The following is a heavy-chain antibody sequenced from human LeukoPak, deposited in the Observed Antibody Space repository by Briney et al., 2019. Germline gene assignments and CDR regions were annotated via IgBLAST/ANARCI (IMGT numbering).Heavy chain of an antibody. Sequence: GGSLRLSCAASGFTFSSYAMSWVCQAPGKGLEWVSAISGSGGSTYYADSVKGRFTISRDNAKNSLYLQMNSLRAEDTAVYYCARDKGSAVAGPIDYWGQGTLVTVSS. CDR2: ISGSGGST. D-gene: IGHD6-19*01. CDR3: ARDKGSAVAGPIDY. V-gene: IGHV3-23*01. CDR1: GFTFSSYA. J-gene: IGHJ4*02.